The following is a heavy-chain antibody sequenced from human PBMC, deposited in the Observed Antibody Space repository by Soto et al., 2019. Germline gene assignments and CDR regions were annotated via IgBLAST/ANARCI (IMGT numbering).Heavy chain of an antibody. CDR3: ARQGLRSYYYYYMDV. D-gene: IGHD1-1*01. CDR1: GYSFTSYW. J-gene: IGHJ6*03. CDR2: IYPGDSDT. Sequence: PGESLKISCKGSGYSFTSYWIGWVRQMPGKGLEWMGIIYPGDSDTRYSPSFQGQVTISADKSISTAYLQWSSLKASDTAMYYCARQGLRSYYYYYMDVWGKGTTVTVSS. V-gene: IGHV5-51*01.